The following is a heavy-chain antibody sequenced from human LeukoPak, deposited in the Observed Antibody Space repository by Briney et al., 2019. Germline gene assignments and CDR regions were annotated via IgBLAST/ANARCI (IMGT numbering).Heavy chain of an antibody. D-gene: IGHD6-19*01. Sequence: ASVKVSCKASGYNFTGYYMHWVRQAPGQGLEWMGWINPNSGGTNYAQKFQGRVTMTRDTSISTAYMELSRLRSDDTAVYYCARERAGVATYYFDYWGQGTLVTVSS. V-gene: IGHV1-2*02. J-gene: IGHJ4*02. CDR1: GYNFTGYY. CDR3: ARERAGVATYYFDY. CDR2: INPNSGGT.